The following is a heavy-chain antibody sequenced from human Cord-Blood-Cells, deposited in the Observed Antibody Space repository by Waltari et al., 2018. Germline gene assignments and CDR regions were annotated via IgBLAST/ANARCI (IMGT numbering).Heavy chain of an antibody. V-gene: IGHV4-34*01. Sequence: QVQLQQWGAGLLKPSETLSLTCAVYGGSFSGYYWSWIRQPPGKGLEWIGEINHSGSNNYNPSLKSRVTISVDTSKNQFSLKLSSVTAADTAVYYCARVNDFWSGYYYYYYYGMDVWGQGTTVTVSS. D-gene: IGHD3-3*01. J-gene: IGHJ6*02. CDR2: INHSGSN. CDR1: GGSFSGYY. CDR3: ARVNDFWSGYYYYYYYGMDV.